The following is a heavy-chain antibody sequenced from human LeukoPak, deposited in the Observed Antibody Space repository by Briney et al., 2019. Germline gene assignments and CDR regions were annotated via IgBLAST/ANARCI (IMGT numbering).Heavy chain of an antibody. CDR2: ISSSSSYI. V-gene: IGHV3-21*01. CDR1: GFTFSSYS. J-gene: IGHJ4*02. Sequence: GGSLRLSCAASGFTFSSYSMNWVRQAPGKGLEWVSSISSSSSYIYYADSVKGRFTISRDNAKNSLYLQMNSLRAEDTAVYYCARSYYDILTGYHDDYGGRGPLVTVS. CDR3: ARSYYDILTGYHDDY. D-gene: IGHD3-9*01.